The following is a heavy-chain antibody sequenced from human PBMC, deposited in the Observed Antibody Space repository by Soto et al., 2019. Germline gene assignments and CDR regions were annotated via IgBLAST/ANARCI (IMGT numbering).Heavy chain of an antibody. V-gene: IGHV4-59*01. CDR2: IYYSGST. J-gene: IGHJ3*02. CDR3: GRFIDCSGGSCYSGAFDI. D-gene: IGHD2-15*01. CDR1: GGSISSYY. Sequence: SETLSLTCTVSGGSISSYYWSWIRQPPGKGLEWIGYIYYSGSTNYNPSLKSRVTISVDTSKNQFSLKLSSVTAADTAVYYCGRFIDCSGGSCYSGAFDIWGQGTMVTVSS.